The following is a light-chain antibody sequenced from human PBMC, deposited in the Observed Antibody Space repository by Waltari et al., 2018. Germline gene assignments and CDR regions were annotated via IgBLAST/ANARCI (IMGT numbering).Light chain of an antibody. CDR1: SNDVGSYNL. CDR3: CSYASGSTII. J-gene: IGLJ2*01. Sequence: QSALTQPASVSGSPGQSITISCPGTSNDVGSYNLVTWYQRHPGKAPELLIYEGSKRPSGVCNRFAVSKSVNTASMTSSGLQAEDEAYYFCCSYASGSTIIFGGGTKLTVL. V-gene: IGLV2-23*01. CDR2: EGS.